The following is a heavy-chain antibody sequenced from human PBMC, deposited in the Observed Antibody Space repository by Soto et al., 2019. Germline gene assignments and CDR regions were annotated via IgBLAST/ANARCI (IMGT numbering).Heavy chain of an antibody. D-gene: IGHD3-10*01. CDR3: ASLMVRGVMWLDY. Sequence: GGFLRLCWAACGFTFSMYFISLVSKAPTKWLEWMANLNQDGSEKNYVDFVKGRFTISRDNAENSLYLQMSSLSAEDTAVYYCASLMVRGVMWLDYWGQGALVTVSS. J-gene: IGHJ4*02. CDR1: GFTFSMYF. CDR2: LNQDGSEK. V-gene: IGHV3-7*02.